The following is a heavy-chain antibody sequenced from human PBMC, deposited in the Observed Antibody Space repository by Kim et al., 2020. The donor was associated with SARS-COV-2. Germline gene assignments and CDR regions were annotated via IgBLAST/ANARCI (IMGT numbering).Heavy chain of an antibody. CDR3: ASNIVGATWGAFDI. Sequence: SETLSLTCTVSGGSISSYYWSWIRQPAGKGLEWIGRIYTSGSTNYNPSLKSRVTMSVDTSKNQFSLKLSSVTAADTAVYYCASNIVGATWGAFDIWGQGTMVTVSS. V-gene: IGHV4-4*07. CDR2: IYTSGST. CDR1: GGSISSYY. D-gene: IGHD1-26*01. J-gene: IGHJ3*02.